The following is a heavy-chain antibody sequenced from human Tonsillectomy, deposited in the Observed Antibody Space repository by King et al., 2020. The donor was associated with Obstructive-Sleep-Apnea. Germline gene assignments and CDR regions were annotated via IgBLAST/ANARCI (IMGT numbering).Heavy chain of an antibody. Sequence: QLVQSGAEVKKPGASVKVSCKASGYIFTYYCICWWRQAPGQGLEWMVWIRGYHGNTNYVQNFQDRGTMTMDTSTTTVYMELRCLRSDDTAVYYWARDLVTAASSDWGQGTLVTVSS. CDR1: GYIFTYYC. CDR2: IRGYHGNT. J-gene: IGHJ4*02. CDR3: ARDLVTAASSD. D-gene: IGHD6-13*01. V-gene: IGHV1-18*04.